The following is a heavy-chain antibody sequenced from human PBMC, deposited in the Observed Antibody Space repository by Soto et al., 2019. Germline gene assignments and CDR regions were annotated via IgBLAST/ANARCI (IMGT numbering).Heavy chain of an antibody. CDR2: ISDRGGST. D-gene: IGHD5-18*01. V-gene: IGHV3-23*01. Sequence: GGSLRLSCAASGFTFSNYAVSWVRQSPGRGLEWVASISDRGGSTKYADSVNGRFTISRDNSRNTLFLQMDTLRAEDTAVYYCARLPYSYVSLYFFDFWGQGTLVTVPQ. CDR3: ARLPYSYVSLYFFDF. CDR1: GFTFSNYA. J-gene: IGHJ4*02.